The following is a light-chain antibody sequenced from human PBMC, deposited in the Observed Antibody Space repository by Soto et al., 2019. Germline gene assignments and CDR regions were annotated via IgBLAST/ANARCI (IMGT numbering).Light chain of an antibody. CDR3: QQANSFPWT. J-gene: IGKJ1*01. CDR1: QGINSW. V-gene: IGKV1-12*01. CDR2: TAS. Sequence: DIQMTQSPSSVSAPIGDRVTITRRASQGINSWLAWYQQKPGKAPKLLIYTASNLQSGVPSRFSGSGSGTDFTLTISSLQPEDFATYYCQQANSFPWTFGQGTKVEIK.